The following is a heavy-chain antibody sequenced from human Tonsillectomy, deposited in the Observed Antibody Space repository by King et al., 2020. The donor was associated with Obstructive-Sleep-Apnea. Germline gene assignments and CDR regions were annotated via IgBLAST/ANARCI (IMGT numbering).Heavy chain of an antibody. CDR3: ARGGTYYDILTGYTPVWYFDY. J-gene: IGHJ4*02. D-gene: IGHD3-9*01. Sequence: VQLVESGGGLVQPGGSLRLSCAASGFTFSSYDMHWVRQATGKGLEWVSAIGTAGDTYYPGSVKGRFTFSRENAKNSLYLQMNSLRAGDTAVYYCARGGTYYDILTGYTPVWYFDYWGQGTLVTVSS. V-gene: IGHV3-13*04. CDR2: IGTAGDT. CDR1: GFTFSSYD.